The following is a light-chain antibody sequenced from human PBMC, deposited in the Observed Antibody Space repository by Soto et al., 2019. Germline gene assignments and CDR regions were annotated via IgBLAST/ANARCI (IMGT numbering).Light chain of an antibody. J-gene: IGLJ1*01. CDR2: EVT. CDR3: SSYTSSGTLYV. V-gene: IGLV2-14*01. CDR1: SSDIGGYKY. Sequence: QSALTQPASVSGSPGQSITISCTGTSSDIGGYKYVSWYQQHPGKAPKLMIYEVTYRPSGVSDRFSGSKSGNTASLTVSGLQAEDEADYYCSSYTSSGTLYVFGTRTKVTVL.